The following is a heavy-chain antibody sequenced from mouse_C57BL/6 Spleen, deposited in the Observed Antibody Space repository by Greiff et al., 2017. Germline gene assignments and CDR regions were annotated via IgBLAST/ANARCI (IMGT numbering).Heavy chain of an antibody. D-gene: IGHD1-1*01. CDR2: IDPETGGT. CDR1: GYTFTDYE. V-gene: IGHV1-15*01. Sequence: QVHVKQSGAELVRPGASVTLSCKASGYTFTDYEMHWVKQTPVHGLEWIGAIDPETGGTAYNQKFKGKAILTADKSSSTAYMELRSLTSEDSAVYYCTRVDYYGSSYLDYWGQGTTLTVSS. J-gene: IGHJ2*01. CDR3: TRVDYYGSSYLDY.